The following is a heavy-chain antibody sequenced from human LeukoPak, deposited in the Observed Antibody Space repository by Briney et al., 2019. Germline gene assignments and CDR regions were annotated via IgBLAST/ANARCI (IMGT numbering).Heavy chain of an antibody. J-gene: IGHJ4*02. V-gene: IGHV3-7*01. CDR2: IKQDGTEK. CDR3: AKARAQGSASSDY. Sequence: GGSLRLSCAASGFTFSTYWMSWVRQAPGKGLEWVAVIKQDGTEKYYVDSVKGRFTISRDNSKNTLYLQMNSLRAEDTALYYCAKARAQGSASSDYWGQGTLVTVSS. CDR1: GFTFSTYW.